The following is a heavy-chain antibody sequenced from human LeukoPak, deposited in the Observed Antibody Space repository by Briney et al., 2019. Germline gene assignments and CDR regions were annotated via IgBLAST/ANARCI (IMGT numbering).Heavy chain of an antibody. D-gene: IGHD4-17*01. CDR3: ATGTTVTRNWFDP. Sequence: GASVKASCKASGYTFTSYYMHWVRQAPGQGLEWMGIINPSGGSTSYAQKFQGRVTMTRDTATSTVYMQPSSLRSEDTAVYYCATGTTVTRNWFDPWGQGTLVTVPS. CDR1: GYTFTSYY. V-gene: IGHV1-46*01. CDR2: INPSGGST. J-gene: IGHJ5*02.